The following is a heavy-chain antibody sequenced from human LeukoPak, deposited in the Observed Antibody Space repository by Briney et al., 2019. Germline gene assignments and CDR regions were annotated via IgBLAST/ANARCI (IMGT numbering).Heavy chain of an antibody. D-gene: IGHD2-21*01. CDR3: AKDICGGNCYPNGGY. CDR2: ISGPGTNT. Sequence: GGSLRLSCETSGFTFSIYALSWVRQAPGKGLEWVSAISGPGTNTYYADSVRGRFTVSRDNSKNTLYLQMNSLRAEDTAVYYCAKDICGGNCYPNGGYWGQGTLVIVSS. J-gene: IGHJ4*02. CDR1: GFTFSIYA. V-gene: IGHV3-23*01.